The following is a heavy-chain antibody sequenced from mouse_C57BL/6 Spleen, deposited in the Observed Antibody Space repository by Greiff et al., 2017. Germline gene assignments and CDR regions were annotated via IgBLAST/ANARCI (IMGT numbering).Heavy chain of an antibody. CDR3: ARKGDYAPFAY. D-gene: IGHD2-4*01. CDR1: GYTFTDYY. Sequence: EVKLQESGPVLVKPGASVKMSCKASGYTFTDYYMNWVKQSHGKSLEWIGVINPYNGGTSYNQKFKGKATLTVDKSSSTAYMELNSLTSEDSAVYYCARKGDYAPFAYWGQGTLVTVSA. CDR2: INPYNGGT. J-gene: IGHJ3*01. V-gene: IGHV1-19*01.